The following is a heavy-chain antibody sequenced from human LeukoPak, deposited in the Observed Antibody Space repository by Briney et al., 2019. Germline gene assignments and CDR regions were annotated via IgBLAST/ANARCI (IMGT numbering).Heavy chain of an antibody. CDR3: AKLPSDSSGYPLPNDY. CDR2: ISYDGSNK. CDR1: GFTFSSYG. D-gene: IGHD3-22*01. Sequence: GGSLRLSCAASGFTFSSYGMHWVRQAPGKGLEWVAVISYDGSNKYYADSVKGRFTISRDNSKNTLYLQMNSLRAEDTAVYYCAKLPSDSSGYPLPNDYWGQGTLVTVSS. V-gene: IGHV3-30*18. J-gene: IGHJ4*02.